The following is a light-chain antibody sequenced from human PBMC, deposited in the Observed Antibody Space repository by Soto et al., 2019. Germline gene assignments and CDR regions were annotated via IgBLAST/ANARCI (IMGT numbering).Light chain of an antibody. Sequence: DIVRTQSPLSLPVTPVEPASTSCRSSQSLLHRDGKNYLDCYLQQPGQSPQPLIYLGSNRASGVPGRFSGSGSGTDFTLSISSVEAEDVGVYYCMQTLQTPLTFGGGTKVDIK. J-gene: IGKJ4*01. V-gene: IGKV2-28*01. CDR1: QSLLHRDGKNY. CDR2: LGS. CDR3: MQTLQTPLT.